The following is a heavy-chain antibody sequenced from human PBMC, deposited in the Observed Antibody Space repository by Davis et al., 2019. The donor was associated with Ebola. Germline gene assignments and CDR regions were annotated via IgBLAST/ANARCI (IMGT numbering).Heavy chain of an antibody. CDR2: ISSSSSYI. D-gene: IGHD6-19*01. V-gene: IGHV3-21*04. Sequence: PGGSLRLSCAASGFTFSSYSMNWVRQAPGKGLEWVSSISSSSSYIYYADSVKGRFTISRDNAKNSLYLQMNSLRAEDTALYYCARFMGIAVAGDYYYGMDVWGQGTTVTVSS. CDR1: GFTFSSYS. CDR3: ARFMGIAVAGDYYYGMDV. J-gene: IGHJ6*02.